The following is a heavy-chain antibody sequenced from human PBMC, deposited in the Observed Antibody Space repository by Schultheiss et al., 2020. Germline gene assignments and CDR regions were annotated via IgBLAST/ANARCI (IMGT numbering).Heavy chain of an antibody. CDR2: IKSKAYGGTS. Sequence: GGSLRLSCAASGFSVSDNYMSWVRQAPGRGLEWVGRIKSKAYGGTSDYAAPVKGRFTISRDDSKNTLYLQMNSLKIEDTAVYYCTTVVRIPASVFQHWGQGALVIVFS. J-gene: IGHJ1*01. D-gene: IGHD6-13*01. CDR3: TTVVRIPASVFQH. CDR1: GFSVSDNY. V-gene: IGHV3-15*01.